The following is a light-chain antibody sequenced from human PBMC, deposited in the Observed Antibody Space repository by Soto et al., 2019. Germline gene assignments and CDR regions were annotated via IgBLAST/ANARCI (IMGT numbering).Light chain of an antibody. V-gene: IGLV1-44*01. Sequence: QSVRDQPPSASGTPGQRVTISCSGSSSNIGSNTVNWYQPLPGTAPKLLIYSNNQRPSGVPDRFSGSKSGTSASLAISGLQSEDEADYYCAAWDDSLNGYVFGTGTKVTVL. CDR1: SSNIGSNT. J-gene: IGLJ1*01. CDR2: SNN. CDR3: AAWDDSLNGYV.